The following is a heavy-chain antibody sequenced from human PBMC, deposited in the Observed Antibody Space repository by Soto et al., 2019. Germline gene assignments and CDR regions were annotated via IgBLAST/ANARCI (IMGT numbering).Heavy chain of an antibody. D-gene: IGHD2-8*01. CDR2: INPGGGST. J-gene: IGHJ4*02. CDR1: GYTFTSYY. V-gene: IGHV1-46*04. Sequence: HVQLVQSGAEVKKPGASVKISCKASGYTFTSYYMHWVREAPGQGFEWMGIINPGGGSTNYAQKQQGRGDMTRDTTTNTVYRELQRRRSEATAVYSCARTPSPECINAVCYTLYYSCQGTLVTGSS. CDR3: ARTPSPECINAVCYTLYY.